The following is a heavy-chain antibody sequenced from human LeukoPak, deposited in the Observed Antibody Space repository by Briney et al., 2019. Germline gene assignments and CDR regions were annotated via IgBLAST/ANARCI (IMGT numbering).Heavy chain of an antibody. V-gene: IGHV4-30-4*01. CDR2: IYYSGST. D-gene: IGHD3-22*01. Sequence: SETLSLTCTVSGGSISSGDYYWSWIRQPPGKGLEWIGYIYYSGSTYYNPSLKSRVTISVDTSKNQFSLKLSSVTAADTAVYYCAREDSSGYSDYWGQGTLVTVSS. CDR1: GGSISSGDYY. CDR3: AREDSSGYSDY. J-gene: IGHJ4*02.